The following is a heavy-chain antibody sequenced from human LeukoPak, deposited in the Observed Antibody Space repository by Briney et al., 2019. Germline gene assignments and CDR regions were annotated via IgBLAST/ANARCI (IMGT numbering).Heavy chain of an antibody. V-gene: IGHV4-59*01. Sequence: PSETLSLTCSVSGGSFSNYYWTWIRQPPGKGLEWIGFIYYSGTTDYNPSLKSRVTISIDTSKKQFSLKLSSVTAADTAVYYRARGVVLTGYPLDFWGRGTLVTVSS. CDR1: GGSFSNYY. D-gene: IGHD3-9*01. J-gene: IGHJ4*02. CDR3: ARGVVLTGYPLDF. CDR2: IYYSGTT.